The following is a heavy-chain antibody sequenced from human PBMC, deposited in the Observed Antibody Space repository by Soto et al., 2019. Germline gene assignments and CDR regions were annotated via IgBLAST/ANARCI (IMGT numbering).Heavy chain of an antibody. J-gene: IGHJ6*03. CDR1: GGSISSYY. Sequence: PSETLSLTCTVSGGSISSYYWSWIRQPPGKGLEWIGYIYYSGSTNYNPSLKSRVTISVDTSKNQFSLKLSSVTAADTAVYYCARLGATVGVATFQYYYMDVWGKGTTVTVSS. D-gene: IGHD5-12*01. CDR2: IYYSGST. CDR3: ARLGATVGVATFQYYYMDV. V-gene: IGHV4-59*08.